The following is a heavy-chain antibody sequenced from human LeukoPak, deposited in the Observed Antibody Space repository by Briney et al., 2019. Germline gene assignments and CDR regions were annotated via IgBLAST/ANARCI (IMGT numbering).Heavy chain of an antibody. V-gene: IGHV4-30-2*01. J-gene: IGHJ4*02. CDR2: IYHSGST. CDR3: AGAPYLSGSLDY. Sequence: SETLSLTCAVSGGSISSGGYSWSWIRQPPGKGLEWIGYIYHSGSTYYNPSLKSRVTISVDRSKNQFSLKLSSVTAADTAVYYCAGAPYLSGSLDYWGQGTLVTVSS. D-gene: IGHD1-26*01. CDR1: GGSISSGGYS.